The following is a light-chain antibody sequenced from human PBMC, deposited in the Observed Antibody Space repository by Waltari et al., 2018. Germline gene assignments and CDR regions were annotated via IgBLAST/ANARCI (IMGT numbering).Light chain of an antibody. CDR3: MQSLQTLWT. CDR1: QSHRHRNGNNY. CDR2: LGS. J-gene: IGKJ1*01. Sequence: DVVMTQSPLSLPVTPGEPASLSCRSSQSHRHRNGNNYLDCYLQKPGQSPQLLIYLGSNRASGVPDRFSGSGSGTDFTLTISRVEAEDVGVYYCMQSLQTLWTFGQGTKVEIK. V-gene: IGKV2-28*01.